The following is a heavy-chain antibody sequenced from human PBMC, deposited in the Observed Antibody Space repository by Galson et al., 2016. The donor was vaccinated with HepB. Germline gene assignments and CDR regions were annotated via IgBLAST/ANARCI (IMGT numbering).Heavy chain of an antibody. CDR2: FNPEEGET. CDR1: GYTLIELS. CDR3: AASKLVVPAAIVPLAS. V-gene: IGHV1-24*01. J-gene: IGHJ4*02. Sequence: SVTVSCKVSGYTLIELSIHWVRQAPGKGLDWMGGFNPEEGETIYAQKFQGRVTMTEDPSADTASLELSSLSSEDTAVYYCAASKLVVPAAIVPLASWGQGTLVTVSS. D-gene: IGHD2-2*01.